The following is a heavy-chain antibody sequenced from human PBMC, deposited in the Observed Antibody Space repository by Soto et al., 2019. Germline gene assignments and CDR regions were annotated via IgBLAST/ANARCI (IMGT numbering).Heavy chain of an antibody. CDR1: GGSISSGGYY. D-gene: IGHD2-15*01. CDR2: IYYIGST. Sequence: PSETLSLTCTVSGGSISSGGYYWNWIRQHPGKGLEWIGYIYYIGSTYYNPSLKSRITISLDTSKNQFSLKLSSVTAAVTVIFYCARQGGTKGIRAFDIWGQGTTVTVSS. J-gene: IGHJ3*02. V-gene: IGHV4-31*03. CDR3: ARQGGTKGIRAFDI.